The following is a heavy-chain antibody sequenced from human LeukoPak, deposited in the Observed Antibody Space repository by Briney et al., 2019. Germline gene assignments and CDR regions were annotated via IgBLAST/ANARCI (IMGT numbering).Heavy chain of an antibody. Sequence: RTGESLKISCKGSGYTFTSYWIGWVRPMSGKGLEWMGIIYPGDSDTRYSPSFQGQVTVSADKSISTAYLQWTSLKASDTAMYYCARTDYNFWFDPWGQGTLVTVSS. D-gene: IGHD5-24*01. J-gene: IGHJ5*02. V-gene: IGHV5-51*01. CDR3: ARTDYNFWFDP. CDR1: GYTFTSYW. CDR2: IYPGDSDT.